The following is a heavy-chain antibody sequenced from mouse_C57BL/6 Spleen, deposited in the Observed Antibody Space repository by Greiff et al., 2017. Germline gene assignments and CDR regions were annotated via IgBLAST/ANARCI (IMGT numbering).Heavy chain of an antibody. J-gene: IGHJ2*01. D-gene: IGHD1-1*01. CDR1: GYAFTNYL. Sequence: VMLVESGAELVRPGTSVKVSCKASGYAFTNYLIEWVKQRPGQGLEWIGVINPGSGGTNYNEKFKGKATLTADKSSSTAYMQLSSLTSEDSAVYFCARGAGNYLDYWGQGTTLTVSS. CDR2: INPGSGGT. V-gene: IGHV1-54*01. CDR3: ARGAGNYLDY.